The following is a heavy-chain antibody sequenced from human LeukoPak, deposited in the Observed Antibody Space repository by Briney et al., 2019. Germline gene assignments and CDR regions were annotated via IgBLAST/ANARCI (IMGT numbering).Heavy chain of an antibody. J-gene: IGHJ4*02. CDR3: AKGSHLVGGHFDY. Sequence: PGGSLRLSCAASGFPFSSYAMTWVRLAPGKGLEWVSGISGGGSVANYADSVRGRFTISRDNVKNTLSLQMDSLRADDTAVYFCAKGSHLVGGHFDYWGQGALVTVSS. D-gene: IGHD1-26*01. V-gene: IGHV3-23*01. CDR2: ISGGGSVA. CDR1: GFPFSSYA.